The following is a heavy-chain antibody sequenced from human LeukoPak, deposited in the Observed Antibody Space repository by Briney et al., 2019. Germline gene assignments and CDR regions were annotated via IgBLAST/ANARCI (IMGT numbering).Heavy chain of an antibody. CDR2: ISGVADRT. J-gene: IGHJ4*02. Sequence: GGSLRLSCAASGFTFSSYAMSWVRQAPGKGLEWVSAISGVADRTYYADSVKGRFTISRDNSKNTLSLQMNSLRAEDAAIYYCAKESPYTSPRNYYFDYWGQGTLVTVSS. CDR3: AKESPYTSPRNYYFDY. D-gene: IGHD1-14*01. V-gene: IGHV3-23*01. CDR1: GFTFSSYA.